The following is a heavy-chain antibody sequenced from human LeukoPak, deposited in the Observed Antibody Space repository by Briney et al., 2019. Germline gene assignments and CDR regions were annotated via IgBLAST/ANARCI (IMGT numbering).Heavy chain of an antibody. Sequence: TSETLSLTCAVYGGSFSGYYWSWIRQPPGKGLEWIGEINHSGSTNYNPSLKSRVTISVDTSKNQFSLKLSSVTAADTAVYYCARLDSYGSGSHKAYYFDYWGQGTLVTVSS. CDR1: GGSFSGYY. V-gene: IGHV4-34*01. CDR3: ARLDSYGSGSHKAYYFDY. J-gene: IGHJ4*02. D-gene: IGHD3-10*01. CDR2: INHSGST.